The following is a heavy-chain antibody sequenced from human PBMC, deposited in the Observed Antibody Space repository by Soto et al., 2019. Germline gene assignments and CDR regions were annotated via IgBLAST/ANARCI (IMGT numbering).Heavy chain of an antibody. J-gene: IGHJ6*02. D-gene: IGHD2-15*01. CDR2: IIPMFGTA. CDR3: ARRYCISSSCYLYGMDV. CDR1: GGTFSTYA. V-gene: IGHV1-69*12. Sequence: QVQLVQSGAEVKKPGSSVKVSCKASGGTFSTYAISWVRQAPGQGLEWMGGIIPMFGTANYAQKFQGRVTITADESTSTAYMELSSLRSEDTAVFYWARRYCISSSCYLYGMDVWGQGTTVTVSS.